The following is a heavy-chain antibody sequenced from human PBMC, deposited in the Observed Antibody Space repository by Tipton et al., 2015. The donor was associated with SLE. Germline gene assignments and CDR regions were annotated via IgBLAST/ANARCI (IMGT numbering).Heavy chain of an antibody. J-gene: IGHJ4*02. Sequence: GLVKPSETLSLTCKVSGGSISSHYWNWIRQSPGKGLEWIGYIYYSGSTNYNPSLKSRVTISIDTSENQFSLKLTSVTAADTAVYYCARVQLLWFRDHAFDYWGQGTLVTVSS. V-gene: IGHV4-59*11. CDR2: IYYSGST. CDR3: ARVQLLWFRDHAFDY. CDR1: GGSISSHY. D-gene: IGHD3-10*01.